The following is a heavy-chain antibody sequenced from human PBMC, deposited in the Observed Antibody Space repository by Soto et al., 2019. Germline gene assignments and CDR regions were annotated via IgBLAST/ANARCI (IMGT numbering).Heavy chain of an antibody. Sequence: EVPMLESGGGLVQPGGSLRLACAASGFTFSSYALTWVRQAPGRGLEWVSSITGSGSGTYYADSVKGRFIISRDNSENTLYLQMNSLRAEDTALYYCAKDPNGDYVGAFDDWGQGTLVTVSS. J-gene: IGHJ4*02. CDR2: ITGSGSGT. CDR1: GFTFSSYA. D-gene: IGHD4-17*01. CDR3: AKDPNGDYVGAFDD. V-gene: IGHV3-23*01.